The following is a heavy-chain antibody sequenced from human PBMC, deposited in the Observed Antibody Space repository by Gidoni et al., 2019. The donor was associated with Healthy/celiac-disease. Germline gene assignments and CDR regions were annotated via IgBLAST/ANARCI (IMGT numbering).Heavy chain of an antibody. D-gene: IGHD6-13*01. CDR2: INHSGST. Sequence: QVQLQQWGAGLLKPSETLSLTCAVYGGSFSGYYWRWIRQPPGKGLEWIGEINHSGSTNYNPSLKSRVTISVDTSKNQCSLKLSSVTAADTAVYYCARGFIAAAGRNRYFQHWGQGTLVTVSS. J-gene: IGHJ1*01. V-gene: IGHV4-34*01. CDR1: GGSFSGYY. CDR3: ARGFIAAAGRNRYFQH.